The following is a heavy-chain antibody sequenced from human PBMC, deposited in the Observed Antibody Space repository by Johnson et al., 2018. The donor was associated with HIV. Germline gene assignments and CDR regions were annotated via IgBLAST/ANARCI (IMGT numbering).Heavy chain of an antibody. J-gene: IGHJ3*02. CDR2: ISSDGSSK. CDR1: GFTFTHYA. Sequence: QVRLVESGGGVVQPGRSLRLSCAASGFTFTHYAMDWVRQAPGKGLEWVAVISSDGSSKNYADSVKGRFTISRDNSKNTLYMQMNSLRAEDTAVYYCARERYGSQAIDGFDIWGQGTMVTVSS. V-gene: IGHV3-30*03. CDR3: ARERYGSQAIDGFDI. D-gene: IGHD2-15*01.